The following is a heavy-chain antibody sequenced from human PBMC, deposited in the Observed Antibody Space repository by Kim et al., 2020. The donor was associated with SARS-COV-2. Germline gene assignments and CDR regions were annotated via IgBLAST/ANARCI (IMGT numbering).Heavy chain of an antibody. Sequence: GGSLRLSCAGSGLTFSGYWMNWVRQAPGKGLEWLAIIKQDGSEMFYVDSVRGRFTISRDNAKNLLYLQMNSLTPEDTVVYYCVGGAGWLPDYWGQGTLVTVSS. CDR3: VGGAGWLPDY. J-gene: IGHJ4*02. CDR2: IKQDGSEM. D-gene: IGHD5-12*01. CDR1: GLTFSGYW. V-gene: IGHV3-7*01.